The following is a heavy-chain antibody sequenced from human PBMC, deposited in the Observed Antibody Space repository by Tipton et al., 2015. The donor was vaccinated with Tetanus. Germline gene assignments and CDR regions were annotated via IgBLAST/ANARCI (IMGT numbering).Heavy chain of an antibody. V-gene: IGHV4-59*08. J-gene: IGHJ4*02. D-gene: IGHD1-26*01. CDR3: AVGATGEFDY. Sequence: TLSLTYTVSGGSISSYYWSWIRQPPGKGLEWIGYIYYSGSTNYNPSLKSRVTISVDTSKNQFSLKLSSVTAADTAVYYCAVGATGEFDYWGQGTLVTVSS. CDR2: IYYSGST. CDR1: GGSISSYY.